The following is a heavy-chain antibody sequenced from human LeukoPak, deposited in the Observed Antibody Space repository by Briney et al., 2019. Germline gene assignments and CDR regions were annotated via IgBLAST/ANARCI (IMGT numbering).Heavy chain of an antibody. V-gene: IGHV3-74*01. J-gene: IGHJ4*02. CDR3: ARGRGYYFDY. CDR2: INSDGSST. D-gene: IGHD3-10*01. CDR1: GFTFSSYW. Sequence: PGGSLRLSCAASGFTFSSYWMHWVRQAPGKGLVWVSRINSDGSSTSYADSVKGRFTISRDNFKNTVSLQLNSLRAGDTAVYYCARGRGYYFDYWGQGTLVTVSS.